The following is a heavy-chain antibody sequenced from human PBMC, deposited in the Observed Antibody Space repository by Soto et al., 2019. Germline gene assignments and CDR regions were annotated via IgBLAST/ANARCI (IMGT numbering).Heavy chain of an antibody. CDR2: IYYSGST. Sequence: KPSETLSLTCTVSGGSISSSSYYWGWIRQPPGKGLEWIGSIYYSGSTYYNPSLKSRVTISVDTSKNQFSLKLSSVTAADTAVYYCARLDSSTSCSTCYYYGMDVWGQGTTGTVSS. J-gene: IGHJ6*02. V-gene: IGHV4-39*01. D-gene: IGHD2-2*02. CDR1: GGSISSSSYY. CDR3: ARLDSSTSCSTCYYYGMDV.